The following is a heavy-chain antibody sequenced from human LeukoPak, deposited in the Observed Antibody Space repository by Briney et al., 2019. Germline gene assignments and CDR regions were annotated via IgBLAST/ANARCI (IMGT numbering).Heavy chain of an antibody. V-gene: IGHV4-4*07. J-gene: IGHJ3*02. CDR1: GGSINSYY. D-gene: IGHD3-16*01. CDR2: IYTSGST. Sequence: SETLSLTCTVSGGSINSYYWSWIRQPAGKGLEWIGRIYTSGSTNYNPSLKSRVTMSVDTSKNQFSLKLSSVTAADTAVYYCARDLWALGAFDIWGQGTMVTVSS. CDR3: ARDLWALGAFDI.